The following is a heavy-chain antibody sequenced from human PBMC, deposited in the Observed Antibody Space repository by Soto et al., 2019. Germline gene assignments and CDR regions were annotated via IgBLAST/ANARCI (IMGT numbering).Heavy chain of an antibody. CDR2: INPNSGGT. CDR3: ARSLTEGYCTITGCYTRPLYGMDV. J-gene: IGHJ6*02. CDR1: GYTFSGYY. D-gene: IGHD2-2*02. V-gene: IGHV1-2*02. Sequence: ASVTVSCTASGYTFSGYYIHLLRQAPGQGLEWMGWINPNSGGTNYAQKFQGRVTVTRDTPTSTAYMELSRLTSDDTAVYYCARSLTEGYCTITGCYTRPLYGMDVWGQGTTVTVSS.